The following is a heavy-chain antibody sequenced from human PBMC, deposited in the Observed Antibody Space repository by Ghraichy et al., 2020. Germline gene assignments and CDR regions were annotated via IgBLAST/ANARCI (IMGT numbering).Heavy chain of an antibody. CDR2: IIPIFGTA. Sequence: SVKVSCKASGGTFSSYAISWVRQAPGQGLEWMGGIIPIFGTANYAQKFQGRVTITADESTSTAYMELSSLRSEDTAVYYCARDLTGYSYGSPHYYYYGMDVWGQGTTVTVSS. V-gene: IGHV1-69*13. CDR1: GGTFSSYA. J-gene: IGHJ6*02. D-gene: IGHD5-18*01. CDR3: ARDLTGYSYGSPHYYYYGMDV.